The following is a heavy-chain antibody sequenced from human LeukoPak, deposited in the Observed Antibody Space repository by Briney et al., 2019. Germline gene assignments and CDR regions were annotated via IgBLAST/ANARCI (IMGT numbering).Heavy chain of an antibody. Sequence: GGSLTLSCAASGFTFSSYAMSWARHAPGKGLEWVSSISGSGGSTYYADSVKGRFTIARENTKPTLYRQMNRLRAEDTTVYYITILNYGFYYMDVWGKGTTVTVSS. V-gene: IGHV3-23*01. CDR1: GFTFSSYA. D-gene: IGHD3-9*01. CDR3: TILNYGFYYMDV. J-gene: IGHJ6*03. CDR2: ISGSGGST.